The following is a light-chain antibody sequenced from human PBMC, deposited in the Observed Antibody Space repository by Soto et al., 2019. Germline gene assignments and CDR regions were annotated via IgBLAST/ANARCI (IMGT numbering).Light chain of an antibody. CDR2: GNS. Sequence: QSVRTQPPSVSGAPGQRVTISCTGSSANIGAGYDVHGYQQLPGTAPKLLIYGNSNRPSGVPDRFSGSKSGTSASLAITGLQAEDEADYYCQSYDSSLSGYVVFGGGTKVTVL. CDR1: SANIGAGYD. CDR3: QSYDSSLSGYVV. V-gene: IGLV1-40*01. J-gene: IGLJ2*01.